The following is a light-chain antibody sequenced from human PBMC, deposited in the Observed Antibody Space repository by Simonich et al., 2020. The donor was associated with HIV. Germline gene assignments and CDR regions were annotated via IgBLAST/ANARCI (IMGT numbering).Light chain of an antibody. CDR1: SSDIGGYSY. J-gene: IGLJ2*01. Sequence: QSALTQPASVSGSPGQSITISCTGTSSDIGGYSYVSLYQQHPGKAPKIIIYDFNTPPSGISNRFSGSKSGNTASLTISGLQAEDEADYYCSSYISSITYVLFGGGTKLTVL. V-gene: IGLV2-14*03. CDR2: DFN. CDR3: SSYISSITYVL.